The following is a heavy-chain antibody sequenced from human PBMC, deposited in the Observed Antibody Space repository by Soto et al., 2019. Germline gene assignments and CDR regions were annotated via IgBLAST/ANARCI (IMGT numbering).Heavy chain of an antibody. CDR2: INAGNGDT. Sequence: QVQLVQSGAEVKKPGASVKVSCKASGYTFTTYAIHWVRQVPGQRLEWMGWINAGNGDTKYSQKFQGRVTIIRDTFASTAYMELSSLRSEDTAVYYCARDLGVVVIDCWGQGTLVTVSS. V-gene: IGHV1-3*01. CDR3: ARDLGVVVIDC. J-gene: IGHJ4*02. CDR1: GYTFTTYA. D-gene: IGHD3-22*01.